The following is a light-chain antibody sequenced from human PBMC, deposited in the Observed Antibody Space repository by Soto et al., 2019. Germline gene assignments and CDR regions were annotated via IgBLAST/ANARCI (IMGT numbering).Light chain of an antibody. V-gene: IGLV2-14*01. CDR2: EVS. CDR3: CSYTSSSTLV. J-gene: IGLJ1*01. CDR1: SCDVGAYNY. Sequence: QSALTQPASVSGSPGQSITISCTGTSCDVGAYNYVSWYQQHPGKAPKLMIYEVSNRPSGVSNRFSGSKSGNTASLTISGLQAEDEADYYCCSYTSSSTLVFGTGTKVTVL.